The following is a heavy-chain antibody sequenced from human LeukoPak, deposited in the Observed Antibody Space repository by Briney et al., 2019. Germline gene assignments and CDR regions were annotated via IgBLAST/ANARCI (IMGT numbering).Heavy chain of an antibody. D-gene: IGHD6-13*01. CDR1: GGSFSGYY. J-gene: IGHJ4*02. CDR2: INHSGST. CDR3: ARGGPGIAAAGRGVDFDY. V-gene: IGHV4-34*01. Sequence: SETLSLTCAVYGGSFSGYYWSWIRQPPGKGLEWIGEINHSGSTNYNPSLKSRVTISVDTSKNQFSLKLSSVTAEDTAVYYCARGGPGIAAAGRGVDFDYWGQGTLVTVSS.